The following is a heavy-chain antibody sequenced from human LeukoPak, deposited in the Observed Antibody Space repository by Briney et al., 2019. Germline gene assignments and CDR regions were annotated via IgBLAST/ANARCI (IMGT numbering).Heavy chain of an antibody. CDR3: ARTGHYQFDS. J-gene: IGHJ4*02. D-gene: IGHD3-9*01. V-gene: IGHV1-18*01. Sequence: ASVKVSCKASGYSFTDYDFRWVRQAPGQGLEWLGWVSIYNDNTKYAREFQDRITMTTDISTSTAYMELKSLTSDDTAVYFCARTGHYQFDSWGQGTLVTVSS. CDR1: GYSFTDYD. CDR2: VSIYNDNT.